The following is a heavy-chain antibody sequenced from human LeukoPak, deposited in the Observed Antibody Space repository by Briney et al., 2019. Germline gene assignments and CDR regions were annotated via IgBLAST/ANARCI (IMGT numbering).Heavy chain of an antibody. CDR1: GYTFTSYG. CDR3: AREMVAGGQLVRPDY. V-gene: IGHV1-18*01. CDR2: ISAYNGNT. D-gene: IGHD6-13*01. Sequence: GASVKVSCKASGYTFTSYGISWVRQAPGQGLEWMGWISAYNGNTNYAQKLQGRVTMTTDTSTSTAYMELSSLRSEDTAVYYCAREMVAGGQLVRPDYWGQGTLVTVSS. J-gene: IGHJ4*02.